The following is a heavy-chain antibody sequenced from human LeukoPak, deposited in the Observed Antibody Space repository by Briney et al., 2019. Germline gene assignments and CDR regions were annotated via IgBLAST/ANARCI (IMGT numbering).Heavy chain of an antibody. CDR3: AGQLGAFTVTTGADY. V-gene: IGHV5-51*01. CDR1: GYNFTNYW. J-gene: IGHJ4*02. CDR2: IYPGDSET. D-gene: IGHD4-17*01. Sequence: RGESLKISCKASGYNFTNYWIGWVRQMPGKGLEWMGIIYPGDSETRYSPSFHGQVTISADKSISTAYLRWSSLKASDTAMYYCAGQLGAFTVTTGADYWGQGTLVTVSS.